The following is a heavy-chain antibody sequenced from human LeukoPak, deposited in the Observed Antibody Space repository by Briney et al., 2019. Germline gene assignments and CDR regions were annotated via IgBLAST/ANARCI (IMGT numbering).Heavy chain of an antibody. J-gene: IGHJ4*02. Sequence: GGALRLSCTASGFAFTHAWMSWVRQAPGKGLEWVAFIRYDGSNKYYAESVKDRLTISRDNSKNTLYLQMNSLRAEDTAVYYCAKDWSYRGWAYYVDYWGQGTLVTVSS. CDR3: AKDWSYRGWAYYVDY. V-gene: IGHV3-30*02. CDR2: IRYDGSNK. CDR1: GFAFTHAW. D-gene: IGHD6-19*01.